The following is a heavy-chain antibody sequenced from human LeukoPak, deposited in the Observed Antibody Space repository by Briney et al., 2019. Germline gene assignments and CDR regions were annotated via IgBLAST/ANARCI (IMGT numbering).Heavy chain of an antibody. J-gene: IGHJ4*02. CDR2: ISAYNGNT. V-gene: IGHV1-18*01. CDR3: ARDRYCSGGSCYSGGYPEGE. D-gene: IGHD2-15*01. Sequence: SVKVSRKASGYTFTRYGISWVRQAPGQGLEWMGWISAYNGNTNYAQKLQGRVTMPTDTSTSTAYMELRSLSTDDTAVYYCARDRYCSGGSCYSGGYPEGEWGQGTLVTVSS. CDR1: GYTFTRYG.